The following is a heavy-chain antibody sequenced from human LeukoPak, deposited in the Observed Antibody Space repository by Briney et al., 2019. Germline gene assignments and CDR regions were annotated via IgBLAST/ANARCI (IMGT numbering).Heavy chain of an antibody. CDR3: AELGITMIGGV. V-gene: IGHV3-48*03. D-gene: IGHD3-10*02. CDR2: ISSSGSTI. J-gene: IGHJ6*04. Sequence: GGSLRLSCAASGFTFSSEEMNWVRQGPGKGLEWVSYISSSGSTIYYADSVKGRFTISRDNAKNSLYLQMNSLRAEDTAVYYCAELGITMIGGVWGKGTTVTISS. CDR1: GFTFSSEE.